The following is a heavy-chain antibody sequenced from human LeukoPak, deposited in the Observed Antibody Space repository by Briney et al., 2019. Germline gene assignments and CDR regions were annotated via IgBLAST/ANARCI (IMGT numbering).Heavy chain of an antibody. CDR2: ISYDGSNK. CDR1: GFTFSSYG. D-gene: IGHD6-19*01. Sequence: GGSLRLSCAASGFTFSSYGMHWVRQAPGKGLEWVAVISYDGSNKYYADSVKGRFTISRDNSKNTLNLQMNSLRAEDTAVYYCAKDRQGSGWYLVYYGMDVWGQGTTVTVSS. J-gene: IGHJ6*02. V-gene: IGHV3-30*18. CDR3: AKDRQGSGWYLVYYGMDV.